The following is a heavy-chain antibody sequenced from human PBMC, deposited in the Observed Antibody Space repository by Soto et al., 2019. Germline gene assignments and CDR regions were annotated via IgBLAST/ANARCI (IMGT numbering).Heavy chain of an antibody. V-gene: IGHV4-39*01. CDR1: GGSISSSSYY. Sequence: SETLSLTCTVSGGSISSSSYYWGWIRQPPGKGLEWIGSIYYSGSTYYNPSLMIRVTISVDTSKNQFSLKLSSVTAADTAVYYCARPSPRYCSGGSCLEFPDAFDIWGQGTMVTVSS. D-gene: IGHD2-15*01. J-gene: IGHJ3*02. CDR2: IYYSGST. CDR3: ARPSPRYCSGGSCLEFPDAFDI.